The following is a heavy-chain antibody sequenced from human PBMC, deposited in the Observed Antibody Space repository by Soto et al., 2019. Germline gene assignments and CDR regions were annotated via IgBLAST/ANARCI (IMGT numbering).Heavy chain of an antibody. CDR1: GFTFATHA. CDR2: FCGIGGNI. Sequence: EVQLLESGGGLVQAGGSLRLSCVASGFTFATHAMSWVRQVLGKGLEWVSTFCGIGGNIYYGESVKGRFTISRDDPKNTLYLDMNSLRVEDTAVYYCAKDPPWTVGPLAMDVWGQGTTVTVSS. CDR3: AKDPPWTVGPLAMDV. V-gene: IGHV3-23*01. J-gene: IGHJ6*02. D-gene: IGHD2-2*01.